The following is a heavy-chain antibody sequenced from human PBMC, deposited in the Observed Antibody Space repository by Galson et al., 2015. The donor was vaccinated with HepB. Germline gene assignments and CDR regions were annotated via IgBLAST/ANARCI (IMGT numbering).Heavy chain of an antibody. V-gene: IGHV3-53*04. CDR1: GFTVISNY. CDR2: IYNGGST. Sequence: SLRLSCAGSGFTVISNYMSWVRQAPGKGLEWVSIIYNGGSTYYADSVKGRFTISRHNSKNTLYLQMNSLRAEDTAVYYCARGAAGAFDYWGQGTLVTVSS. D-gene: IGHD6-13*01. CDR3: ARGAAGAFDY. J-gene: IGHJ4*02.